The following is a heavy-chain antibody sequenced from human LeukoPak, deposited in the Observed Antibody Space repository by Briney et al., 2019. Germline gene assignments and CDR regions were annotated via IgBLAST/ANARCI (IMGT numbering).Heavy chain of an antibody. CDR1: GGSITSTNY. J-gene: IGHJ4*02. D-gene: IGHD3-22*01. CDR3: ARGPNDSSGSPYYFDY. CDR2: VNLQGST. V-gene: IGHV4-4*02. Sequence: SGTLSLNCGVSGGSITSTNYWTWVRQPPGKGLEWIGEVNLQGSTNYNPSLMGRVAISVDMSENHISLQLTSVTAADTAVYYCARGPNDSSGSPYYFDYWGQGTLVTVSS.